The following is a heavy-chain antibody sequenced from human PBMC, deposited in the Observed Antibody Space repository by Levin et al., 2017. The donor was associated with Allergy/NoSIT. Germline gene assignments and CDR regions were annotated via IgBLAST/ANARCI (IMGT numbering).Heavy chain of an antibody. D-gene: IGHD1-1*01. CDR2: INPDESIK. J-gene: IGHJ4*02. CDR3: ARDPENGALDF. Sequence: GGSLRLSCAASEFSFSASWMAWVRQVPGKGLEWLANINPDESIKYYVDSVKGRFTISRDNAKNSLYLQMNGLRAEDTAVYFCARDPENGALDFWGQGTQVAVSS. V-gene: IGHV3-7*04. CDR1: EFSFSASW.